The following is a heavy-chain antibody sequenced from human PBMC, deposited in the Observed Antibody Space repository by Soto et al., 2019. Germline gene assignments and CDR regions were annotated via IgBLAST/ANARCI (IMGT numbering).Heavy chain of an antibody. Sequence: EVQLVESGGGLVQPGGSLRLSCAASGFTLSSSWMCWVRQAPGKGLEWVANIKQDGSEKYYVDSVKGRFTISRDNAQNSLYLQMNSLRAEDTAVYYCARVWSTNDYHYYYYMDVWGKGTTVTVCS. CDR3: ARVWSTNDYHYYYYMDV. J-gene: IGHJ6*03. CDR1: GFTLSSSW. CDR2: IKQDGSEK. V-gene: IGHV3-7*01. D-gene: IGHD2-21*01.